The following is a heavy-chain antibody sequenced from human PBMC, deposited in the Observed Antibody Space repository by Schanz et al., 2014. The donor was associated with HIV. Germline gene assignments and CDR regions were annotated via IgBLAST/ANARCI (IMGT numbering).Heavy chain of an antibody. J-gene: IGHJ6*02. Sequence: QVQLVESGGGVVQPGRSLRLSCAASGFTFSTYAMHWVRQAPGKGLEWVAIISSDGSYKYYADSVKGRFTISRDNAKNTLYLQMNSLRAEDTAVYYCASLETGATYYYYYYMDVWGQGTTVTVSS. V-gene: IGHV3-30*04. CDR2: ISSDGSYK. CDR3: ASLETGATYYYYYYMDV. CDR1: GFTFSTYA. D-gene: IGHD7-27*01.